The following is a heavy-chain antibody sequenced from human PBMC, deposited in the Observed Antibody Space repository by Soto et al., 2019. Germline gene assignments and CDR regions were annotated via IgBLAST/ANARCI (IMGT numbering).Heavy chain of an antibody. CDR3: AKFDLKNPPHSYSSSWYDFDY. J-gene: IGHJ4*02. CDR2: ISGSGGST. D-gene: IGHD6-13*01. Sequence: GGSLRLSCAASGFTFSSYAMSWVRQAPGKGLEWVSAISGSGGSTYYADSVKGRFTISRDNSKNTLYLQMNSLRAEDTAVYYCAKFDLKNPPHSYSSSWYDFDYWGQGTLVTVSS. V-gene: IGHV3-23*01. CDR1: GFTFSSYA.